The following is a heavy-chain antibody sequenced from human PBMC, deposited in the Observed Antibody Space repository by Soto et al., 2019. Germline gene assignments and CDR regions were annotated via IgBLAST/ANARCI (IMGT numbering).Heavy chain of an antibody. CDR1: GFTFTTYT. D-gene: IGHD6-13*01. CDR2: INGRSNYK. J-gene: IGHJ4*02. CDR3: ARYSSRMGWCFDY. Sequence: GSLRLSCVASGFTFTTYTMNWVRQAPGKGLEWVSSINGRSNYKYYADSVKGRFTISRDNAKNTLYLQMNSLRAEDTAVYYCARYSSRMGWCFDYWGQGTLVTVSS. V-gene: IGHV3-21*01.